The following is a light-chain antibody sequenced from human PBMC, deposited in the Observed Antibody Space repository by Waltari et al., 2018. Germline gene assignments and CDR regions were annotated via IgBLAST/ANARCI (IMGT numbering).Light chain of an antibody. J-gene: IGLJ2*01. Sequence: SYELTQPPSVSVSPGQTASITCSGDKLGDKYACWYQQKPGQSPVLVIYQVSKRPSGIPDRFSGSNSGNTATLTISGTQAMDEADYYCQAWDSSTAVFGGGTKLTVL. CDR1: KLGDKY. CDR2: QVS. V-gene: IGLV3-1*01. CDR3: QAWDSSTAV.